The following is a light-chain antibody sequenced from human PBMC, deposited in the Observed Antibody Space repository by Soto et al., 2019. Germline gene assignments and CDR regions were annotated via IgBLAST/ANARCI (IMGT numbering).Light chain of an antibody. CDR1: SSNIGNNY. V-gene: IGLV1-51*01. CDR2: DNN. J-gene: IGLJ3*02. Sequence: QSVLTQPPSMSAAPGQKVTISCSGSSSNIGNNYVSWYQQLPGTAPKLLIYDNNKRPSGIPDRFSGSKSDTSATLGITGLQTGDEADYYCGTWDSSLSAWVFGGGTKVTVL. CDR3: GTWDSSLSAWV.